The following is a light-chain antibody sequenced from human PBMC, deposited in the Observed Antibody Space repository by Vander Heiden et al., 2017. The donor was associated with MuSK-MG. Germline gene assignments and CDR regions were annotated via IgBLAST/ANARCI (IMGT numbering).Light chain of an antibody. CDR1: QSVSSY. Sequence: EIVLTQSPATLSLSPGERATLSCRASQSVSSYLAWHQQKPGQAPRLLIYDASNRATGIPARFSGSGSGTDFTLTISSLEPEDFAVYYCQQRSYWPLTFGGGTKVEIK. V-gene: IGKV3-11*01. J-gene: IGKJ4*01. CDR2: DAS. CDR3: QQRSYWPLT.